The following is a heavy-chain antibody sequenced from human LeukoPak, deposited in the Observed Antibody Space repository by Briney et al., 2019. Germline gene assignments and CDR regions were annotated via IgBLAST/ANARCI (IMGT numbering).Heavy chain of an antibody. J-gene: IGHJ3*02. V-gene: IGHV1-18*01. CDR2: ISAYNGNT. Sequence: AAVKVSCKSSGYTFTNYDISWVGQTPGQGLEWMGWISAYNGNTNYAKKFQGRVTITTDIPTSTAYMELRSLRSDDTAVYYCARVGYTYGHRDAFDIWGQGKTVTVSS. CDR1: GYTFTNYD. CDR3: ARVGYTYGHRDAFDI. D-gene: IGHD3-10*01.